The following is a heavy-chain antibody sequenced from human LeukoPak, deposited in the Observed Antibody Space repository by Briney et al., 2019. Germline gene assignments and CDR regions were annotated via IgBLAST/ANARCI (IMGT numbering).Heavy chain of an antibody. V-gene: IGHV4-39*07. CDR1: DGSISSSSYS. J-gene: IGHJ6*02. Sequence: SETLSPTCTVSDGSISSSSYSWGRIRQPPGKGLEWIANIYHSGNTSYNPSLKSRVTISVDTSKNQFSLKLSSVTAADTAVYYCARDNSNYVGYYYGMDVWGQGTTVTVSS. CDR2: IYHSGNT. CDR3: ARDNSNYVGYYYGMDV. D-gene: IGHD4-11*01.